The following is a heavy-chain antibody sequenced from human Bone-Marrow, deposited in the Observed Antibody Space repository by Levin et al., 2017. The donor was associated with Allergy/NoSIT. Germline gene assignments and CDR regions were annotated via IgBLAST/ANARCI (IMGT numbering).Heavy chain of an antibody. CDR3: ARDRWPLKPDIVVVPAAIPNWFDP. CDR2: IWYDGSNK. V-gene: IGHV3-33*01. D-gene: IGHD2-2*02. J-gene: IGHJ5*02. CDR1: GFTFSSYG. Sequence: GESLKISCAASGFTFSSYGMHWVRQAPGKGLEWVAVIWYDGSNKYYADSVKGRFTISRDNSKNTLYLQMNSLRAEDTAVYYCARDRWPLKPDIVVVPAAIPNWFDPWGQGTLVTVSS.